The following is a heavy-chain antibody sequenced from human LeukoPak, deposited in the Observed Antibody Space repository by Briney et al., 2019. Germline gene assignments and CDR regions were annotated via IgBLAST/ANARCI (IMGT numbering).Heavy chain of an antibody. V-gene: IGHV1-24*01. D-gene: IGHD2-21*02. Sequence: GASVKGSCKVSGYTLTELSMHWVRQAPGKGLEWMGGFDPEDGETIYAQKFQGRVTMTEDTSTDTAYMELSSLRSEDTAVYYCATAVTAYYYYGMDVWGQGTTVTVSS. CDR1: GYTLTELS. J-gene: IGHJ6*02. CDR2: FDPEDGET. CDR3: ATAVTAYYYYGMDV.